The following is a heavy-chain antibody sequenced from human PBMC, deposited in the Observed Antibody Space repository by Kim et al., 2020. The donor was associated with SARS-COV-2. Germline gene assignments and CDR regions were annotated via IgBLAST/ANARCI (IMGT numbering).Heavy chain of an antibody. CDR3: ARGESYYYDSSGTNQ. Sequence: QKFQGRVTITADNSPSTAYMELSSLRSEDTAVYYCARGESYYYDSSGTNQWGQGTLVTVSS. J-gene: IGHJ4*02. V-gene: IGHV1-69*04. D-gene: IGHD3-22*01.